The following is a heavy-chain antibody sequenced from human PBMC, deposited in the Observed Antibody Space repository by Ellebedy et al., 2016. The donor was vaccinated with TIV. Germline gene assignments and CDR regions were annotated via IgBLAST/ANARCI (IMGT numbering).Heavy chain of an antibody. D-gene: IGHD1-26*01. Sequence: GESLKISCAASGFSCSSYWMHWVRQGPGKGLGWVSRINSDGSSTSYADSVKGGFTISRDNAKNTRYLQTNSLRAEDTAVYYCAKGGSDVIDNWGQGTLVTVSS. V-gene: IGHV3-74*01. CDR1: GFSCSSYW. J-gene: IGHJ4*02. CDR2: INSDGSST. CDR3: AKGGSDVIDN.